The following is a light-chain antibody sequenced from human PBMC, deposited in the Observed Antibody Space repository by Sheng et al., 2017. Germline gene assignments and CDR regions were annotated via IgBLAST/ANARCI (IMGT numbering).Light chain of an antibody. Sequence: EVVLTQSPATLSLSPGERATLSCRASQSVSTYLAWYQQKPGQPPRLIISDASHRAPGIPARFSGSGSGTDFTLTISSLEPEDFAVYYCQLYDISAGYIFGQGTKLEL. J-gene: IGKJ2*01. CDR2: DAS. V-gene: IGKV3-11*01. CDR3: QLYDISAGYI. CDR1: QSVSTY.